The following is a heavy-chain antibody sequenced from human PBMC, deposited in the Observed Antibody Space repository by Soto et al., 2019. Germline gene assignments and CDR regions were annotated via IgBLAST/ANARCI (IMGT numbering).Heavy chain of an antibody. CDR2: IRSKANSYAT. CDR3: TATNLGYCISTSCYDNWFDP. CDR1: GFTFSGSA. Sequence: EVQLVESGGGLVQPGGSLKLSCAASGFTFSGSAMHWVRQASGKGLEWVGRIRSKANSYATAYAASVKGRFTISRDDSKNTAYLQMKSLKTEDTAVYYCTATNLGYCISTSCYDNWFDPWGQGTLVTVSS. J-gene: IGHJ5*02. V-gene: IGHV3-73*01. D-gene: IGHD2-2*01.